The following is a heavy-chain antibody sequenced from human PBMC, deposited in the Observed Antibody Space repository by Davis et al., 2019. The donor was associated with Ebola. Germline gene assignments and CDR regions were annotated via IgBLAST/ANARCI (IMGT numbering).Heavy chain of an antibody. D-gene: IGHD3-10*01. J-gene: IGHJ5*02. V-gene: IGHV4-30-2*01. CDR1: GGSISSGGYS. CDR3: AREDFSRATMVRGVLQTNNWFDP. Sequence: MPSETLSLTCAVSGGSISSGGYSWSWIRQPPGKGLEWIGYIYHSGSTYYNPSPKSRVTISVDRSKNQFSLKLSSVTAADTAVYYCAREDFSRATMVRGVLQTNNWFDPWGQGTLVTVSS. CDR2: IYHSGST.